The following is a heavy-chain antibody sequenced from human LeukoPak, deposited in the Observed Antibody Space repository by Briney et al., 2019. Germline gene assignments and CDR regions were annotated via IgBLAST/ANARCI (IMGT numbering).Heavy chain of an antibody. CDR1: GFTFSDFY. Sequence: GGSLRLSCAASGFTFSDFYMTWIRQAPGKGLEWVSYISSSSSYTNYADSVKGRFTISRDNSKNSLYLQMNSLRTEDTAVYYCARGQADFDSWGQGTLVTVSS. J-gene: IGHJ4*02. CDR3: ARGQADFDS. V-gene: IGHV3-11*06. CDR2: ISSSSSYT.